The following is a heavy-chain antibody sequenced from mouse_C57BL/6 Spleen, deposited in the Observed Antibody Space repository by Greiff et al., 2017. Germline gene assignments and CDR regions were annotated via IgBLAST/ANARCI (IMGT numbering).Heavy chain of an antibody. Sequence: QVTLQPPGAELVQPGASVKLSCKASGYTFTSYWMHWVQPRPGQGLAWIGMIHPNSSSTKNNEQFKRKATRTVDKSSSTAYMQLSILTSEYSAVYYCSRAECNLIYWYFDVWGTGTTVTVSS. J-gene: IGHJ1*03. CDR2: IHPNSSST. CDR1: GYTFTSYW. CDR3: SRAECNLIYWYFDV. V-gene: IGHV1-64*01. D-gene: IGHD2-1*01.